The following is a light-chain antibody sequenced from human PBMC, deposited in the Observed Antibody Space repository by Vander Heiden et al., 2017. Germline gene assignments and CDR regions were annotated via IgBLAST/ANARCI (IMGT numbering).Light chain of an antibody. Sequence: DIQLTQSPSTLSASVGDRVTITCRASQSISSWLAWYQQKPGKAPKLLIYKASILESGVPSRFSGSGSGTELTLTISSLQPDDFATYYVQQYNSWTFGQGTKVEIK. V-gene: IGKV1-5*03. J-gene: IGKJ1*01. CDR1: QSISSW. CDR3: QQYNSWT. CDR2: KAS.